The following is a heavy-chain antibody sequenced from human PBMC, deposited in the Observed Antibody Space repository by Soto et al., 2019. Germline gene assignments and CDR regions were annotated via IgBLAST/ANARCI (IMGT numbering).Heavy chain of an antibody. Sequence: VGSLRLSCAASGFTFSSYEMNWVRQAPGKGLEWVSYISSSGSTIYYADSVKGRFTISRDNAKNSLYLQMNSLRAEDTAVYYCARDSFYYYDSSGYYGSFDYWGQGTLVTVSS. J-gene: IGHJ4*02. D-gene: IGHD3-22*01. CDR1: GFTFSSYE. V-gene: IGHV3-48*03. CDR2: ISSSGSTI. CDR3: ARDSFYYYDSSGYYGSFDY.